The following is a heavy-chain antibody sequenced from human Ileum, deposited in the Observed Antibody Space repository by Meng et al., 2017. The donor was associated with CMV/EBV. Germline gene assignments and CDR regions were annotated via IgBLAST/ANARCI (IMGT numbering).Heavy chain of an antibody. CDR3: ARDYGCSSTSCYAY. V-gene: IGHV1-69*05. D-gene: IGHD2-2*01. CDR1: GGTLSSYA. Sequence: SGGTLSSYAISWVRQDPGQGLEWMGGIIPIFGTANYAQKFQGRVTITTDESTSTAYMELSSLRSEDTAVYYCARDYGCSSTSCYAYWGQGTLVTVLL. CDR2: IIPIFGTA. J-gene: IGHJ4*02.